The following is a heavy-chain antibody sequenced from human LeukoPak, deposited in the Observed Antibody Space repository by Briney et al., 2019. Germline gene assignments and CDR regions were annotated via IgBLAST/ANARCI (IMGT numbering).Heavy chain of an antibody. Sequence: PGGSLRLSCAASGFTFSNAWMSWVRQAPGKGLEWVGRIKSKTDGGTTDYAAPVKGRFTISRDDSKNTLYLQMNSLKTEDTAVYYCTALYYYDSSGYSFLPPAFDIWGQGTMVTVSS. CDR3: TALYYYDSSGYSFLPPAFDI. J-gene: IGHJ3*02. CDR1: GFTFSNAW. V-gene: IGHV3-15*01. D-gene: IGHD3-22*01. CDR2: IKSKTDGGTT.